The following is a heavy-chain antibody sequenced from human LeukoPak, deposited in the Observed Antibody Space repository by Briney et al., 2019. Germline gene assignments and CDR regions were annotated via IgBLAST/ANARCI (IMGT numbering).Heavy chain of an antibody. CDR3: ARDKNDFWSGYYDY. Sequence: GGSLRLSCAASGFTLSSYWMSWVRQAPGKGLEWVANIKQDGSEKYYVDSVKGRFTISRDNAKNSLYLQMNSLRAEDTAVYYCARDKNDFWSGYYDYWGQGTLVTVSS. J-gene: IGHJ4*02. CDR2: IKQDGSEK. CDR1: GFTLSSYW. D-gene: IGHD3-3*01. V-gene: IGHV3-7*01.